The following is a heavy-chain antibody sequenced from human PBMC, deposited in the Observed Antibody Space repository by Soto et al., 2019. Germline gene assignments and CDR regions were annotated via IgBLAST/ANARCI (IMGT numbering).Heavy chain of an antibody. D-gene: IGHD3-22*01. V-gene: IGHV1-58*01. CDR3: ARLGAYYQSLDP. CDR1: GFTFSSSA. J-gene: IGHJ5*02. CDR2: IDVGSANA. Sequence: GASVKVSCKTSGFTFSSSAVHWVRQARGHRLQWIGWIDVGSANANYAQMLQERVTISRDMSTSTAYMELSSLRPEDTAVYYCARLGAYYQSLDPWGPGTLVTVSS.